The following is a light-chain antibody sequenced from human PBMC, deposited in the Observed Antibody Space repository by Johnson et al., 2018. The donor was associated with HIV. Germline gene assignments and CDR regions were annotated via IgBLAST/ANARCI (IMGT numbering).Light chain of an antibody. CDR3: GTWDSRLSAL. Sequence: QSVLTQPPSVSAAPGQKVTISCSGSSSNIGNNYVSWYQQLPGTAPKLLIYENNKRPSGIPDRFSGSKSGTSATLGITGLQTGDEDDYYCGTWDSRLSALFGTGTKVTVL. CDR2: ENN. V-gene: IGLV1-51*02. CDR1: SSNIGNNY. J-gene: IGLJ1*01.